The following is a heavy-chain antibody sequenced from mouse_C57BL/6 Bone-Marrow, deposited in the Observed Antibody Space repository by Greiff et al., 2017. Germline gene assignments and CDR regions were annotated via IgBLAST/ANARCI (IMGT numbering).Heavy chain of an antibody. CDR2: INPYNGGT. Sequence: EVQLQQSGPVLVKPGASVKMSCKSSGYTFTDYYMNWVKQSHGKSLEWIGVINPYNGGTSYNQKFKGKATLTVDKSSSTAYMELNSLTSEDSAVYYCARSSSYGSSPFDYWGQGTTLTVSS. CDR1: GYTFTDYY. J-gene: IGHJ2*01. V-gene: IGHV1-19*01. D-gene: IGHD1-1*01. CDR3: ARSSSYGSSPFDY.